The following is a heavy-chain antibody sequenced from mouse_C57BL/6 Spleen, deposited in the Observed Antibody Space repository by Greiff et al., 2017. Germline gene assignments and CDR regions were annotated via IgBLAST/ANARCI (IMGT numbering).Heavy chain of an antibody. V-gene: IGHV1-42*01. CDR1: GYSFTGYY. CDR3: ARFHSSGYDAMDY. Sequence: EVKLMESGPELVKPGASVKISCKASGYSFTGYYMNWVKQSPEKSLEWIGEINPSTGGTTYNQKFKAKATLTVDKSSSTAYMQLKSLTSEDSAVYYCARFHSSGYDAMDYWGQGTSVTVSS. CDR2: INPSTGGT. J-gene: IGHJ4*01. D-gene: IGHD3-2*02.